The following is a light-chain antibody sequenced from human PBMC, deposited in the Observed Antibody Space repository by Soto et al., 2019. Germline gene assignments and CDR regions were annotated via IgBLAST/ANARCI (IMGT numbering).Light chain of an antibody. CDR1: QTITSDY. CDR2: GTS. CDR3: QPSARSPSP. Sequence: EIVLTQSPGTLSLSPGGRATLSCRASQTITSDYIAWYQQQPGQAPELLIYGTSYRATGNPDRFSGSGSGTHFISHISRLEPEDSAVYYCQPSARSPSPFGHGTKLQIK. J-gene: IGKJ2*01. V-gene: IGKV3-20*01.